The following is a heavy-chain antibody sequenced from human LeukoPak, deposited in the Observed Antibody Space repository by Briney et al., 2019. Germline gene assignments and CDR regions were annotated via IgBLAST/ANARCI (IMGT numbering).Heavy chain of an antibody. CDR2: ISYDGSNK. V-gene: IGHV3-30-3*01. Sequence: GRSLRLSCAASGFTFSSYAMHWVRQAPGKGLEWVAVISYDGSNKYYADSVKGRFTISRDNSKNTLYLQMNSLRAEDTAVYYCARVPPGSHDAFDIWGQGTMVTVSS. J-gene: IGHJ3*02. CDR1: GFTFSSYA. CDR3: ARVPPGSHDAFDI.